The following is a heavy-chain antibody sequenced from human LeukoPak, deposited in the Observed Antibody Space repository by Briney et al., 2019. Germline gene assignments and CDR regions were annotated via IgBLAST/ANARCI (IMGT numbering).Heavy chain of an antibody. CDR2: TNSDDSTT. V-gene: IGHV3-74*01. CDR1: GFSFSSYW. Sequence: PGGSLILSCAASGFSFSSYWMHWVRQAPGKGLVWVARTNSDDSTTSYVDSVKGRFTISRDNAKNTLYLQMNSLRADDTAVYYCASGYYYGSGSPDYWGQGTLVTVSS. CDR3: ASGYYYGSGSPDY. J-gene: IGHJ4*02. D-gene: IGHD3-10*01.